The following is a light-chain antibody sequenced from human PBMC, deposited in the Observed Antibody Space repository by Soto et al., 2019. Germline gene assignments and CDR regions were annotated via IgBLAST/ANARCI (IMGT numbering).Light chain of an antibody. CDR3: QQYNNWPWT. CDR2: AAS. J-gene: IGKJ1*01. CDR1: QSVNSN. V-gene: IGKV3-15*01. Sequence: EIVMTQSPVTLSVSPGERATLSCRASQSVNSNLAWYQQKPGQAPRLLIYAASTGATGIPARFSGSGSGSDFTLTISSLQSEDFAVYYCQQYNNWPWTFGQGTKVDI.